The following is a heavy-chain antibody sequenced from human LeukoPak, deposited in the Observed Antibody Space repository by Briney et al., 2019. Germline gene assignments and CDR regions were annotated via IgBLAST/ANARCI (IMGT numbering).Heavy chain of an antibody. J-gene: IGHJ4*02. CDR3: AREYIPYGSGSYSPLHPFDY. V-gene: IGHV1-18*01. CDR2: ISAYSGNT. Sequence: ASVKVSCKASGYTFTNYSISWVRQAPGQGLEWMGWISAYSGNTHYSHKLQGRVTMTTDTSTSTGYMELRSLRSDDTAVYYCAREYIPYGSGSYSPLHPFDYWGQGTLVTVSS. CDR1: GYTFTNYS. D-gene: IGHD3-10*01.